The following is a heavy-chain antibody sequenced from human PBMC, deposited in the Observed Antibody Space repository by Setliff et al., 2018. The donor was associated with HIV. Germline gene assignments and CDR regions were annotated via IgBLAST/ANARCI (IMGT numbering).Heavy chain of an antibody. CDR2: INHSGST. D-gene: IGHD5-12*01. CDR3: AVPGYSGEHYYYYGMDV. V-gene: IGHV4-34*01. Sequence: SETLSLTCAVYGGSFSGYYWSWIRQPPGKGLEWIGEINHSGSTNYNPSLKSRVTISVDTSKNQFSLKLSSATAADTAVYYCAVPGYSGEHYYYYGMDVWGQGTTVTVS. J-gene: IGHJ6*02. CDR1: GGSFSGYY.